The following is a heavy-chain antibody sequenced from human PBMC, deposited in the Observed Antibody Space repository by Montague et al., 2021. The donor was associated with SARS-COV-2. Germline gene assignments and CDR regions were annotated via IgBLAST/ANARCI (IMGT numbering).Heavy chain of an antibody. V-gene: IGHV4-59*01. CDR2: IYYSGST. D-gene: IGHD3-22*01. CDR3: AREWVSYYDSSGYGAAFDI. J-gene: IGHJ3*02. Sequence: SQTLSLICTVSGGSISSYYWSWIRQPPGKGLEWIGYIYYSGSTNYNPSLKSRVTISVDTSENQFSLKLSSVTAADTAVYYCAREWVSYYDSSGYGAAFDIWGQGTMVTVSS. CDR1: GGSISSYY.